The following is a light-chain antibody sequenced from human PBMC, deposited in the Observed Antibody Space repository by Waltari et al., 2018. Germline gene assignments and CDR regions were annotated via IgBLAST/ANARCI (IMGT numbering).Light chain of an antibody. CDR3: QLFGSSPLYS. V-gene: IGKV3-20*01. J-gene: IGKJ2*01. CDR1: QSVRSNY. CDR2: GTS. Sequence: TVLTQTPSALTMSPGESASLCCRASQSVRSNYVAWYQQKPGQAPRLIYGTSSSATGFPDRFSASGSGTDFTLTISRLEPEDFAVYYCQLFGSSPLYSFGQGTKLEIK.